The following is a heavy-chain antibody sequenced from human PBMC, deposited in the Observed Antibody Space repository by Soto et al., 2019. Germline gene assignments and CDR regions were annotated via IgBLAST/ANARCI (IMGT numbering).Heavy chain of an antibody. CDR2: ISSSGITT. V-gene: IGHV3-48*03. Sequence: GGSLRLSCEASGFNFRNFEMNWVRKAPGKGLEWISYISSSGITTYYADFAEGRFTISRDNAKESLYLHLNSLRVDDTAVYYCARYGTRADWWGLGTQVTVSS. CDR3: ARYGTRADW. J-gene: IGHJ4*02. D-gene: IGHD1-1*01. CDR1: GFNFRNFE.